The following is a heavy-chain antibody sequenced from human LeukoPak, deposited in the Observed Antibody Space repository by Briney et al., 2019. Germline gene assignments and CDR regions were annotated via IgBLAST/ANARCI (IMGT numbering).Heavy chain of an antibody. CDR3: AREDSSGYLDY. Sequence: GGSLRLSCAASGFTFSSYSMNWVRQAPGKGLEWVSSISSSSSYIYYADSVKGRFTISRDNAKNSLYLQMNSLRAEDTGVYYCAREDSSGYLDYWGQGTLVTVSS. D-gene: IGHD3-22*01. CDR1: GFTFSSYS. J-gene: IGHJ4*02. V-gene: IGHV3-21*01. CDR2: ISSSSSYI.